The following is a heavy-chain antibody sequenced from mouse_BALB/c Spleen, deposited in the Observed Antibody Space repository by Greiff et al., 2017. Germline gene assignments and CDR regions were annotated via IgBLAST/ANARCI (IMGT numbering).Heavy chain of an antibody. Sequence: VMLVESGPGLVAPSQSLSITCTVSGFSLTSYGVHWVRQPPGKGLEWLGVIWAGGSTNYNSALMSRLSISKDNSKSQVFLKMNSLQTDDTAMYYCAREGNYVYYAMDYWGQGTSVTVSS. V-gene: IGHV2-9*02. D-gene: IGHD2-1*01. J-gene: IGHJ4*01. CDR2: IWAGGST. CDR3: AREGNYVYYAMDY. CDR1: GFSLTSYG.